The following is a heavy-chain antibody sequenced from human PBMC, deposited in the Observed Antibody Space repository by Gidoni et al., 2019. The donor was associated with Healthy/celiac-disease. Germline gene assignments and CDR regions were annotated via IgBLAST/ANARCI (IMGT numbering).Heavy chain of an antibody. D-gene: IGHD6-13*01. Sequence: QVQLVESGGGVVQPGRSLRLSCAASGFTFSSYGMHWVRQAPGKGLEWVAVIGYEGSNKYYADSVKGQFTISRDNSKNTLYLQMNSLRAEDTAVYYCARGDWEDSSWYDAFDIWGQGTMVTVSS. J-gene: IGHJ3*02. CDR1: GFTFSSYG. CDR2: IGYEGSNK. V-gene: IGHV3-33*01. CDR3: ARGDWEDSSWYDAFDI.